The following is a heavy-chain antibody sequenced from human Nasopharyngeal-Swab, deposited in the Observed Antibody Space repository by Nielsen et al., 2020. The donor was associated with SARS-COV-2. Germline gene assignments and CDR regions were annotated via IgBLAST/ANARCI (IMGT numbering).Heavy chain of an antibody. D-gene: IGHD3-10*01. CDR2: INPNSGNT. V-gene: IGHV1-8*01. CDR1: SYTFTSYD. CDR3: ARDPYYYGSGSQRDFDY. Sequence: ASVKVSCKASSYTFTSYDINCLRQATRQGLEWMVWINPNSGNTGYAQKFQGRVTMTRNTSISTAYMELSSLRSEDTAVYYCARDPYYYGSGSQRDFDYWGQGTMVTVSS. J-gene: IGHJ4*02.